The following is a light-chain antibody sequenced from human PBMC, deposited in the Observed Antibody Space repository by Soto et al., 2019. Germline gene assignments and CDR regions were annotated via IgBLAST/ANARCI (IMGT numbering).Light chain of an antibody. V-gene: IGKV1-5*03. J-gene: IGKJ2*01. CDR3: QQYYSYSPST. CDR2: KAS. CDR1: QSISSW. Sequence: DIQMTQSPSTLSASVGDRVTITCRASQSISSWLAWYQQKPGKAPKLLIYKASSLESGVPSRFSGSGSGTEFTLTISSLQPDDLATYYCQQYYSYSPSTFGQGTKLEIK.